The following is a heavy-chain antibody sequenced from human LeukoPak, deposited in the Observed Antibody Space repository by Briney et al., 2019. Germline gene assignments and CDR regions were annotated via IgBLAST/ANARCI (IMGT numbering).Heavy chain of an antibody. J-gene: IGHJ5*02. D-gene: IGHD6-19*01. CDR2: ISYDGSNK. Sequence: GGSLRLSCAASGFTFSSYGMHWVRQAPGKGLEWVAVISYDGSNKYYADSVKGRFTIYRDNSKNTLYLQMNSLRAEDTAVYYCAKEGRPGGIAVAGANWFDPWGQGTLVTVSS. V-gene: IGHV3-30*18. CDR1: GFTFSSYG. CDR3: AKEGRPGGIAVAGANWFDP.